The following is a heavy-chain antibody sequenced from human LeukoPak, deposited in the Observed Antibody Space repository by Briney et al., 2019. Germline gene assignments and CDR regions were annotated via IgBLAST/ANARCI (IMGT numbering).Heavy chain of an antibody. CDR2: ISAYNGHT. J-gene: IGHJ6*02. V-gene: IGHV1-18*01. CDR1: GYTFTHYG. Sequence: GASVKVSCKASGYTFTHYGISWVRQAPGQGLEWLGWISAYNGHTNYAQKFQGRVTMTRNTSISTAYMELSSLRSEDTAVYYCARGWRFLEWLSGYCGMDVWGQGTTVTVSS. D-gene: IGHD3-3*01. CDR3: ARGWRFLEWLSGYCGMDV.